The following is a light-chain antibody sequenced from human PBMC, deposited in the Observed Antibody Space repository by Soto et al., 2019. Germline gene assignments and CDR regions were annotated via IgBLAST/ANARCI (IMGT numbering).Light chain of an antibody. CDR2: DAS. J-gene: IGKJ3*01. V-gene: IGKV3-11*01. Sequence: EIVLTPSPATLSLSPVESATLSCRASQSVRSYLAWYQQKPGQAPRLLMYDASNRASGIPARFSGSGSGTDFTLTISSLEPEDFAVYYCQQRSNGLTFGPGTKVDIK. CDR1: QSVRSY. CDR3: QQRSNGLT.